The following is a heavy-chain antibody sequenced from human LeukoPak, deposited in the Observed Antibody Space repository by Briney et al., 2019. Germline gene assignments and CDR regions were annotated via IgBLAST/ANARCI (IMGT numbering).Heavy chain of an antibody. CDR3: AXXXXXXXXXYGSSGY. CDR2: INPNSGGT. CDR1: GYTFTGYY. V-gene: IGHV1-2*02. J-gene: IGHJ4*02. D-gene: IGHD1-26*01. Sequence: VASVKVSCKASGYTFTGYYMHWVRQAPGQGLEWMGWINPNSGGTNYAQKCQGSVTMTRYTSISTAYMELSRLRSDDTAVYYCAXXXXXXXXXYGSSGYWGQGTLVTVSS.